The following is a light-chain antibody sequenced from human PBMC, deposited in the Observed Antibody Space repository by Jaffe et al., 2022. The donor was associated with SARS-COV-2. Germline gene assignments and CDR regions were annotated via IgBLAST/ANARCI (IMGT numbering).Light chain of an antibody. Sequence: IQMTQSPSTLSAFVGDKVTISCRASQSVNNWLAWYQQRPGEAPKLLIYKASKLQTGVPSRFSGAGSGTDFTLTISSLQPDDFAIYYCQHFNSDSYSFGPGTRLEI. CDR2: KAS. J-gene: IGKJ2*01. CDR3: QHFNSDSYS. CDR1: QSVNNW. V-gene: IGKV1-5*03.